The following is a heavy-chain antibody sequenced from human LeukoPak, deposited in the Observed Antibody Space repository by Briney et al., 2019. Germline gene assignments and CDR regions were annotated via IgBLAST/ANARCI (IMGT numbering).Heavy chain of an antibody. D-gene: IGHD4-17*01. Sequence: PGGSLRLSCAASGFTFSSYAMSWVRQAPGKGLEWVSAISGSGGSTYYADSVKGRFTISRDNSKNTLYLQMNSLRAEDTAVYYCAKVREDYGDYAVDYWGQGTLDTVSS. V-gene: IGHV3-23*01. CDR1: GFTFSSYA. CDR2: ISGSGGST. CDR3: AKVREDYGDYAVDY. J-gene: IGHJ4*02.